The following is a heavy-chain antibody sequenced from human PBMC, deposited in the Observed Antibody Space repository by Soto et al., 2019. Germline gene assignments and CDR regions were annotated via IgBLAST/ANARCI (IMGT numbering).Heavy chain of an antibody. Sequence: GGSLRLSCAASGFMFSRYVMSWVRQAPGRGPEWVSAIRTSSGSGSRTYYADSVKGRFTISRDNAKNSLYLQMNSLRAEDTAVYYCARDRGVEWLFNYGMDVWGQGTTVTVSS. J-gene: IGHJ6*02. CDR3: ARDRGVEWLFNYGMDV. CDR1: GFMFSRYV. CDR2: IRTSSGSGSRT. D-gene: IGHD3-3*01. V-gene: IGHV3-21*01.